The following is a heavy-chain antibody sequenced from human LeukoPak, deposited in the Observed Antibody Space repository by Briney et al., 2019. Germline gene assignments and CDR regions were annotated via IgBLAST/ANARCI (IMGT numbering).Heavy chain of an antibody. CDR1: GFTFSNYD. Sequence: GGSLRLSCVASGFTFSNYDMHWVRQVTGKSLEWVSAIGTAGDAHYPDSVKGRFTISRENAKNSLFLQMNSLRVGDTAVYYCARGYYSGSGKELDYWGQGTLVIVSS. D-gene: IGHD3-10*01. V-gene: IGHV3-13*01. CDR3: ARGYYSGSGKELDY. J-gene: IGHJ4*02. CDR2: IGTAGDA.